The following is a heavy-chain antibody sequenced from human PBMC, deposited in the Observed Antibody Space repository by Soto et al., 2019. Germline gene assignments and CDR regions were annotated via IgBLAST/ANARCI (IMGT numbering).Heavy chain of an antibody. CDR3: ARAVLGSYQQ. D-gene: IGHD3-16*02. CDR1: GGSFSGYY. Sequence: QVQLQQWGAGLLKPSETLSLTCAVYGGSFSGYYWSWIRQPPGKGLEWIGEINHSGSTNYNPSLMSRVTISVDTSKNQFSLKLSSVTAADTAVYYCARAVLGSYQQWGQGTLVTVSS. J-gene: IGHJ4*02. CDR2: INHSGST. V-gene: IGHV4-34*01.